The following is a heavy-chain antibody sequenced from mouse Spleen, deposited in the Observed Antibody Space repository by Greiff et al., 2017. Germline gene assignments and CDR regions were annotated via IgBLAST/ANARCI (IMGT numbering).Heavy chain of an antibody. V-gene: IGHV1-26*01. CDR3: ARRSYYRYDGDFDY. Sequence: EVKLMESGPELVKPGASMKISCKASGYSFTGYTMNWVKQSHGKNLEWIGLINPYNGGTSYNQKFKGKATLTVDKSSSTAYMELLSLTSEDSAVYYCARRSYYRYDGDFDYWGQGTTLTVSS. CDR1: GYSFTGYT. CDR2: INPYNGGT. J-gene: IGHJ2*01. D-gene: IGHD2-14*01.